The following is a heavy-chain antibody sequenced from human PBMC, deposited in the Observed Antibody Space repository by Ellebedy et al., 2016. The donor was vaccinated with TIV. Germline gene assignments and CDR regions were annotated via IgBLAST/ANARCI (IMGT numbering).Heavy chain of an antibody. D-gene: IGHD6-6*01. V-gene: IGHV3-23*01. CDR1: GFTFNNYV. Sequence: PGGSLRLSCAASGFTFNNYVMTWVRQAPEKGLEWVATISPRADSTYHAESVKGRFTISRDNSKNTLYLQMNSLRAEDTAVYYCARRPNYYGMDVWGQGPRSPSP. CDR3: ARRPNYYGMDV. CDR2: ISPRADST. J-gene: IGHJ6*02.